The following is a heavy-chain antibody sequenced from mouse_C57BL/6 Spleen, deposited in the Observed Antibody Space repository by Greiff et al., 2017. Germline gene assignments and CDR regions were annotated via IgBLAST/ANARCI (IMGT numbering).Heavy chain of an antibody. J-gene: IGHJ3*01. V-gene: IGHV1-74*01. Sequence: QVQLQQPGAELVKPGASVKVSCKASGYTFTSYWMHWVKQRPGQGLEWIGRIHPSDSATNYTQTFKGKATFTVDKSYSTPFMQLSSLISEDSAVYYCANTAQATAWLAYWGQGTLVTVSA. D-gene: IGHD3-2*02. CDR1: GYTFTSYW. CDR2: IHPSDSAT. CDR3: ANTAQATAWLAY.